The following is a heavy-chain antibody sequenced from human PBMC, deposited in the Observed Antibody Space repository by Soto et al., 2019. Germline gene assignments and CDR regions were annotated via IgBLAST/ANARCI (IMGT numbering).Heavy chain of an antibody. V-gene: IGHV3-11*06. J-gene: IGHJ5*02. D-gene: IGHD2-15*01. CDR2: ISPGSRYP. CDR1: GFTFGDSY. Sequence: PGGSLRLSCAGSGFTFGDSYVSWIRQAPGKGLEWLSYISPGSRYPAYADSVKGRFTISRDNAKRSLYLQMMSLTAEDTAIYYCVRGGGGGLFDPWGQGTMVTV. CDR3: VRGGGGGLFDP.